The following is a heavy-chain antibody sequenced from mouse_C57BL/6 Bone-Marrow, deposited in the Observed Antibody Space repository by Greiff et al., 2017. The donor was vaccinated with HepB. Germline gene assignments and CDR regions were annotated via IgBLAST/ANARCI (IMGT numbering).Heavy chain of an antibody. Sequence: EVKLMESGEGLVKPGGSLKLSCAASGFTFSSYAMSWVRQTPERRLERVAYISSGGDYIYYADTVKGRFTIARDNARNTRYQQMSSLTSEDTAMYYCTRVGCTPGYFDVWGTGTTVTVSS. CDR3: TRVGCTPGYFDV. CDR2: ISSGGDYI. CDR1: GFTFSSYA. J-gene: IGHJ1*03. V-gene: IGHV5-9-1*02. D-gene: IGHD4-1*01.